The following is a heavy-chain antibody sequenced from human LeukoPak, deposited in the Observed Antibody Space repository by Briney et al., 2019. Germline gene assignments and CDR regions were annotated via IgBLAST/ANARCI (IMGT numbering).Heavy chain of an antibody. Sequence: SETLSLTCTVSGGSIGNYYWNWIRQPAGKGLEWIGRISTSGTTNYHPSLKSRVTLSLDTSKNQFSLNPRSVTAADTGIYFCARRHPYYYGSGTYSREDWGQGTLVTVSS. J-gene: IGHJ4*02. CDR3: ARRHPYYYGSGTYSRED. D-gene: IGHD3-10*01. CDR1: GGSIGNYY. CDR2: ISTSGTT. V-gene: IGHV4-4*07.